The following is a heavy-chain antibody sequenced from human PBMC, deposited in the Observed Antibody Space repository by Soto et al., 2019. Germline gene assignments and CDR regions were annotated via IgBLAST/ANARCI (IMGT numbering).Heavy chain of an antibody. D-gene: IGHD6-13*01. CDR3: ANSLLAGPQRLVLDY. CDR1: GFTFSSYA. V-gene: IGHV3-23*01. J-gene: IGHJ4*02. CDR2: ISGSGGST. Sequence: GGSLRLSCAASGFTFSSYAMSWVRQAPGKGLEWVSAISGSGGSTYYADSVKGRFTISRDNSKNTLYLQMNSLRAEDTAVYYCANSLLAGPQRLVLDYWGQGTLVTVSS.